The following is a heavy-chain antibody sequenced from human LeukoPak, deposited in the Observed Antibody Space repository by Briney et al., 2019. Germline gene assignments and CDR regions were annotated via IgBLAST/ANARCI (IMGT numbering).Heavy chain of an antibody. Sequence: GGSLRLSCAASGFTFSSYSMNWVRQAPGKGLEWVSFISYNSNYIFYADSVKGRYTISRDNAKNSLYLQMNSLRAEDTAVYYYARADYYETSGPFGYWGQGTLVIVSS. J-gene: IGHJ4*02. V-gene: IGHV3-21*01. CDR1: GFTFSSYS. D-gene: IGHD3-22*01. CDR2: ISYNSNYI. CDR3: ARADYYETSGPFGY.